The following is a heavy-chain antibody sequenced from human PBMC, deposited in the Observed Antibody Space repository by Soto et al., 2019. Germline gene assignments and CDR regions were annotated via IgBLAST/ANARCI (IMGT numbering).Heavy chain of an antibody. J-gene: IGHJ4*02. CDR1: GFTFSSYA. CDR3: VKEGATSAFDY. Sequence: GGSLRLSCAASGFTFSSYAMHWVRQAPGKGLEYVSAISSNGGNTYYADSVKGRFTISRDNSKNTLYLQMSSLRAEDTAVYYCVKEGATSAFDYWGQGTLVTVSS. D-gene: IGHD1-26*01. CDR2: ISSNGGNT. V-gene: IGHV3-64D*06.